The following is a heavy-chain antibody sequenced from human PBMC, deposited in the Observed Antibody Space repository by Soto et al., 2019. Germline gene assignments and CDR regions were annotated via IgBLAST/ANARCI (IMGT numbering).Heavy chain of an antibody. V-gene: IGHV3-21*01. D-gene: IGHD2-21*01. J-gene: IGHJ5*02. CDR2: ITTSSAYI. CDR1: GFTFNTYD. Sequence: GGSLRLSCAASGFTFNTYDMNWVRQAAGKGLEWVSSITTSSAYIYYADSLKGRITISRDNAKNSLFLQMNSLRAEDTAVYYCVRSGTARLLRHSWFDTWGQGTLVTVSS. CDR3: VRSGTARLLRHSWFDT.